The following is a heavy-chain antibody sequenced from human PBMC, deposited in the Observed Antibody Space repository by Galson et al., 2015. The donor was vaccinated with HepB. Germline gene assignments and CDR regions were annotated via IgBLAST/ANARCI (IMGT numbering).Heavy chain of an antibody. Sequence: LRLSCAASGFTFSSYGMHWVRQAPGKGLEWVAVISYDGGNKYYADSVKGRFTISRDNSKNTLYLQVNSLRAEDTAVYYCAKDGHPYSSSWYYFDYWGQGALVTVSS. J-gene: IGHJ4*02. CDR2: ISYDGGNK. CDR3: AKDGHPYSSSWYYFDY. CDR1: GFTFSSYG. D-gene: IGHD6-13*01. V-gene: IGHV3-30*18.